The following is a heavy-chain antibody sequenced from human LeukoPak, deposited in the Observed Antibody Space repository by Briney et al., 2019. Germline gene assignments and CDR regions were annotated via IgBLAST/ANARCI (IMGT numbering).Heavy chain of an antibody. CDR3: ATSGSYRFDY. J-gene: IGHJ4*02. D-gene: IGHD1-26*01. CDR1: GFTFSSYS. Sequence: GGSLRLTCAASGFTFSSYSMNWVRQAPGKGLEWVSYISSSSSTIHYADSVKGRFTISRDNAQNSLYLQMNSLRDEDTAVYYCATSGSYRFDYWGQGTLVTVSS. V-gene: IGHV3-48*02. CDR2: ISSSSSTI.